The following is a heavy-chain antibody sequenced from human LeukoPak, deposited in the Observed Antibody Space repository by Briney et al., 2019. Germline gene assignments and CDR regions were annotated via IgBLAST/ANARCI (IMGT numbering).Heavy chain of an antibody. Sequence: GGSLRLSCAASGFTFSNYGMHWVRQAPGKGLEWVTVISYDGSYQYYADSVKGRFTISRDNSKNTLYLQMISLRAEDTAVYYCAKLCVDSSGYYYVQDAFDIWGQGTMVTVSS. CDR3: AKLCVDSSGYYYVQDAFDI. CDR1: GFTFSNYG. J-gene: IGHJ3*02. D-gene: IGHD3-22*01. CDR2: ISYDGSYQ. V-gene: IGHV3-30*18.